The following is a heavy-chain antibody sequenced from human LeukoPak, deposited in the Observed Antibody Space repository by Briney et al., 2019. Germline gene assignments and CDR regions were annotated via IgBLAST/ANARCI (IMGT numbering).Heavy chain of an antibody. J-gene: IGHJ4*02. CDR1: GFTFSRYP. CDR2: INSDGDST. V-gene: IGHV3-64*01. CDR3: ARDSGYSGYGGGDY. D-gene: IGHD5-12*01. Sequence: PGGSLRLSCAASGFTFSRYPMHWVRQAPGQGLEDVSAINSDGDSTYYANSVKGRFTISRDNSKNTLYLQMGSLRAEDMAMYYCARDSGYSGYGGGDYWGQGTLVTVSS.